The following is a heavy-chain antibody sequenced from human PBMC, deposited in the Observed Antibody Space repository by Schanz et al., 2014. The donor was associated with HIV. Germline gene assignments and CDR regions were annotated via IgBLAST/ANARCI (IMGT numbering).Heavy chain of an antibody. J-gene: IGHJ5*02. CDR3: SRAFHSDSGSFYSVDP. CDR2: IVPMLGKT. D-gene: IGHD3-10*01. CDR1: GGTLTNYA. Sequence: QVQLVQSGAEVKKPGSSVKVSCKPSGGTLTNYAISWVRQAPGQGLEWMGGIVPMLGKTRYAQKFQGRVTITADEPMSTAYMELSSLRSEDTAVYYCSRAFHSDSGSFYSVDPWGQGTLVTVSS. V-gene: IGHV1-69*01.